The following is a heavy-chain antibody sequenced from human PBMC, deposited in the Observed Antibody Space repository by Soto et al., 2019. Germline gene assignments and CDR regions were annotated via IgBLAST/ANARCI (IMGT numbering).Heavy chain of an antibody. D-gene: IGHD1-26*01. Sequence: QVQLVHSGYQVKKPGSSVKVSCQASGDTFSSYAISWVRQAPAQGLEWKGGIIPIFGTATYSQKFQGRVTTMEDEVTSRANVEVSSLGSEDTAVCYCARVRGTIVGARIGYFDYWGQGGLVTVCS. CDR2: IIPIFGTA. J-gene: IGHJ4*02. CDR1: GDTFSSYA. V-gene: IGHV1-69*01. CDR3: ARVRGTIVGARIGYFDY.